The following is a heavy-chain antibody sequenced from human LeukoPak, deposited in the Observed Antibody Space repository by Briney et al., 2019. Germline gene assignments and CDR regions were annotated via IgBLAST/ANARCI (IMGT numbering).Heavy chain of an antibody. CDR3: ARDFAYNTFDY. CDR2: VKQDGSEK. Sequence: PGGSLRLSCSASGFTFSSYWVTWVRQAPGKGLEWVANVKQDGSEKNYIDSVKGRFTISRDNTKNSLYLQLSSLRAEDTAVYYCARDFAYNTFDYWGQGTLVTVSS. V-gene: IGHV3-7*01. J-gene: IGHJ4*02. CDR1: GFTFSSYW. D-gene: IGHD1-14*01.